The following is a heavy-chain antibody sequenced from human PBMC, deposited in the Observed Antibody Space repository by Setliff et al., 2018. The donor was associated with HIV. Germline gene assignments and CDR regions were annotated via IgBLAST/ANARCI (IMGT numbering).Heavy chain of an antibody. J-gene: IGHJ4*02. D-gene: IGHD5-18*01. CDR1: GDSISGYY. Sequence: PSETLSLTCTSSGDSISGYYWSWIRQPAGKGLEWIGRMHTSGNTNYNPSLKSRVTMSVDTSKNQFSLRLSPVTAADTAVYYCARDQKGYSYGYFDSWGQGTLVTVSS. V-gene: IGHV4-4*07. CDR2: MHTSGNT. CDR3: ARDQKGYSYGYFDS.